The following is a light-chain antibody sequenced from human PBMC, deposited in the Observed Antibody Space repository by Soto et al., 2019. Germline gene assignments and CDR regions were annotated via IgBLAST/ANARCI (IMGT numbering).Light chain of an antibody. Sequence: QSVLTQPPSVSGAPGQRVTISCTGSDSNIGAGYDVHWYQQLPGTAPKVLIERDNNRASGVPDRFSGSKSGTSGSLAITGLQAEDEADYYCQSYDASLSGSVFGGGTKLTV. J-gene: IGLJ3*02. CDR1: DSNIGAGYD. V-gene: IGLV1-40*01. CDR3: QSYDASLSGSV. CDR2: RDN.